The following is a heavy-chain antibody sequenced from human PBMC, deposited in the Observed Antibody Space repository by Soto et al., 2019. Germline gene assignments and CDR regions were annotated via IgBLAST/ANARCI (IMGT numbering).Heavy chain of an antibody. CDR2: IYYTGGT. V-gene: IGHV4-31*03. D-gene: IGHD2-2*01. Sequence: QVQLQESGPGLVKPSQTLSLTCTVSGGSISSGGYYWNWIRQHPGKGLEWIGYIYYTGGTYYNTSLKSRVTISLDTSKNQFSLKLSSVTAADTAVYYCAREPQPAAKRGWFDPWGQGTLVTVSS. CDR1: GGSISSGGYY. CDR3: AREPQPAAKRGWFDP. J-gene: IGHJ5*02.